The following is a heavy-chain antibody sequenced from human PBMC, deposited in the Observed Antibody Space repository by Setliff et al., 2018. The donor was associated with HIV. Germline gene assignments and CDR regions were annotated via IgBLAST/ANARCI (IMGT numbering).Heavy chain of an antibody. Sequence: PSETLSLTCAVYGGSFSGYYWSWIRQPPGKGLEWIGEINHSGSTNYNPSLKSRVTISVDTSKNQFSLPLTSVTATDTAVYYCTRVVGEGYNSVDYWGQGTLVTVSS. V-gene: IGHV4-34*01. CDR3: TRVVGEGYNSVDY. CDR1: GGSFSGYY. CDR2: INHSGST. D-gene: IGHD5-12*01. J-gene: IGHJ4*02.